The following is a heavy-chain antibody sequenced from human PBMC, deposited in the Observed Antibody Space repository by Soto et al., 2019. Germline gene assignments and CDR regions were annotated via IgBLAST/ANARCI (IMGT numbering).Heavy chain of an antibody. CDR1: GGSISSYY. Sequence: TSETLSLTCTVSGGSISSYYWSWIRQPPGKGLEWIGYIYYSGSTNYNPSLKSRVTISVDTSKNQFSLKLSSVTAADTAVYYCARTTKDSDNWFDPWGQGTLVTVSS. D-gene: IGHD1-1*01. V-gene: IGHV4-59*01. J-gene: IGHJ5*02. CDR3: ARTTKDSDNWFDP. CDR2: IYYSGST.